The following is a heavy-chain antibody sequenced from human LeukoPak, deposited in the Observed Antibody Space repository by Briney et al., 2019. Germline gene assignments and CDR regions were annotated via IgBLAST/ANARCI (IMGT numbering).Heavy chain of an antibody. Sequence: GGSLRLSCEACGRSCSSYEMTRISEAPGKGLEGSYYISASGTLTHYADSVEGRFTISRDNAKNSLFLQMNSLRGEDTSVYYCARDGTPIYSSGWVYMDVWGRGTTVTITS. CDR2: ISASGTLT. CDR1: GRSCSSYE. D-gene: IGHD6-25*01. J-gene: IGHJ6*04. V-gene: IGHV3-11*06. CDR3: ARDGTPIYSSGWVYMDV.